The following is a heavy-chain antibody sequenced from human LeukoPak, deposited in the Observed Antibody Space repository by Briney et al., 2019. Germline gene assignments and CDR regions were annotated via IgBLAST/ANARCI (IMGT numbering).Heavy chain of an antibody. V-gene: IGHV3-53*01. CDR1: GFTVISNN. CDR3: ARLDGSYRAFDY. J-gene: IGHJ4*02. Sequence: GGSLRLSCAASGFTVISNNMRGVRQAPGKGLEWVSVIYSGGSTYYADSVKGRFTISRDNSKNTLYLQMNSLRAEDTAVYYCARLDGSYRAFDYWGQGTLVTVSS. CDR2: IYSGGST. D-gene: IGHD1-26*01.